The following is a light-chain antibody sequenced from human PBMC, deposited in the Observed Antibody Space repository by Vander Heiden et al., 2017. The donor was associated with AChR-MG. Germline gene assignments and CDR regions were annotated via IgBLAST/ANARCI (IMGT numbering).Light chain of an antibody. CDR1: QSIRKW. Sequence: DIQMTQSPSTLSASVGDRVTITCRAGQSIRKWLAWYQQRPGKAPKLLSYGASSLQTGVPSTFSGSGSGTEFTLTISSLQPDDFATYYCQHYASFPLTFGGGTKVEI. CDR2: GAS. J-gene: IGKJ4*01. V-gene: IGKV1-5*03. CDR3: QHYASFPLT.